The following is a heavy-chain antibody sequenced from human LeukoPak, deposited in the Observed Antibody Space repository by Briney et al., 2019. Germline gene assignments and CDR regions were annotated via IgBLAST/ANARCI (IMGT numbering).Heavy chain of an antibody. D-gene: IGHD6-13*01. J-gene: IGHJ5*02. Sequence: ASVKVSCEASGYTFTSYGISWVRQAPGQGLEWMGIINPSGGSTSYAQKFQGRVTMTRDTSTSTVYMELSSLRSEDTAVYYCAREYSSSSRTYNWFDPWGQGTLVTVSS. CDR2: INPSGGST. V-gene: IGHV1-46*01. CDR1: GYTFTSYG. CDR3: AREYSSSSRTYNWFDP.